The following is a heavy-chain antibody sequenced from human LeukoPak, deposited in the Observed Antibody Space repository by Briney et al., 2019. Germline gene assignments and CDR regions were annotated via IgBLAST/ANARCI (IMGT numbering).Heavy chain of an antibody. Sequence: PSETLSLTCTVSGGSINNYYWSWIRQPPGKGLEWIGYIYYTGTTDYIPSLKSRITMSVDTSKNQFSLLLTSVTAADTAVYYCARHTDMATAPAIDYWGQGTLVTVSS. CDR3: ARHTDMATAPAIDY. D-gene: IGHD5-24*01. V-gene: IGHV4-59*08. CDR2: IYYTGTT. CDR1: GGSINNYY. J-gene: IGHJ4*02.